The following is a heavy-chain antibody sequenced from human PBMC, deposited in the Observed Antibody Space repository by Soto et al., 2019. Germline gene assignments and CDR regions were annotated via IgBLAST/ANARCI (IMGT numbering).Heavy chain of an antibody. CDR1: GGTFSSYA. Sequence: GASVKVSCKASGGTFSSYAISWVRQAPGQGLEWMGGIIPIFGTANYAQKFQGRVTMTADESTSTAYMELSSLRSEDTAVYYCAIGDCISTSCYGNYYYYYGMDVWGQGTTVTVSS. D-gene: IGHD2-2*01. J-gene: IGHJ6*02. CDR3: AIGDCISTSCYGNYYYYYGMDV. V-gene: IGHV1-69*13. CDR2: IIPIFGTA.